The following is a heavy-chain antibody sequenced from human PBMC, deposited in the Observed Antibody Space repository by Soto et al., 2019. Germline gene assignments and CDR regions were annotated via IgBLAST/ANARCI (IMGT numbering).Heavy chain of an antibody. CDR3: ARVSTYYFDSSGSYTSDY. V-gene: IGHV4-31*03. CDR1: GGSIISGGYY. J-gene: IGHJ4*02. D-gene: IGHD3-22*01. CDR2: IYYNGSP. Sequence: KTSETLSLTCTVSGGSIISGGYYWSWIRQHPGKGLEWIGYIYYNGSPYYNPSLKSRVTISLDTSKNQFSLKLISVTAADTAVYYCARVSTYYFDSSGSYTSDYWGQGTLVTVSS.